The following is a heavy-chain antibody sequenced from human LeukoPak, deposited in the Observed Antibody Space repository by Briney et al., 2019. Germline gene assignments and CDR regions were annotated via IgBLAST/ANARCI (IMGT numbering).Heavy chain of an antibody. Sequence: VASVKVSCKASGGTFSSYAISWVRQAPGQGLEWMGWISGYNGNTNHAQKFQGRVTMTTDTATSTAYMELRSLRSDDTAVYYCARDDYSNSNWFDPWGQGTLVTVSS. CDR1: GGTFSSYA. J-gene: IGHJ5*02. CDR2: ISGYNGNT. V-gene: IGHV1-18*01. CDR3: ARDDYSNSNWFDP. D-gene: IGHD4-11*01.